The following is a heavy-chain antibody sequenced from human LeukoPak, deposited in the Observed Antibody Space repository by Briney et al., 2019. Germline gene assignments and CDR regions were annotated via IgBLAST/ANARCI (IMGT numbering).Heavy chain of an antibody. CDR3: ARDELGFMSSGWYGDAFDI. CDR2: ISSSGSTT. Sequence: PGGSLRLSCAASGFTFSSYSMNWVRQAPGKGLEWVSYISSSGSTTYYADSVKGRFTISRDNAKNSLHLQMNSLRAEDTAVYYCARDELGFMSSGWYGDAFDIWGQGTMVTVSS. D-gene: IGHD6-19*01. V-gene: IGHV3-48*01. J-gene: IGHJ3*02. CDR1: GFTFSSYS.